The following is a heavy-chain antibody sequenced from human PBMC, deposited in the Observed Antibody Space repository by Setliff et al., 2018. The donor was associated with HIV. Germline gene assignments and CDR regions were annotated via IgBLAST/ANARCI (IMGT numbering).Heavy chain of an antibody. J-gene: IGHJ3*02. D-gene: IGHD3-22*01. CDR1: GGSISSSNW. Sequence: SETLSLTCAVSGGSISSSNWWSWVRQPPGKGLEWIGEIYHSGSTNYNPSLKSRVTISVAKSKNQFSLKLSSVTAADKAVYYCARVKYYYDSSGSSKWGVIAFDIWGQGTMVT. V-gene: IGHV4-4*02. CDR2: IYHSGST. CDR3: ARVKYYYDSSGSSKWGVIAFDI.